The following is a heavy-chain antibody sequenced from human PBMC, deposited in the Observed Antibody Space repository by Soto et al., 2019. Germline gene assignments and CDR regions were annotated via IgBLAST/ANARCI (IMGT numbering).Heavy chain of an antibody. Sequence: QVQLQESGPGLVKPSQTLSLTCTVSGGSITSGGYYWHWIRQHPVQGLEWIGYIFHSGSTHYNPYLQRRLTVSADTSKNQLSLRLPSVTAADTAVYYCARGGASFTGPAGYWGQGTLVTVSS. J-gene: IGHJ4*02. CDR2: IFHSGST. CDR3: ARGGASFTGPAGY. D-gene: IGHD3-16*01. V-gene: IGHV4-31*03. CDR1: GGSITSGGYY.